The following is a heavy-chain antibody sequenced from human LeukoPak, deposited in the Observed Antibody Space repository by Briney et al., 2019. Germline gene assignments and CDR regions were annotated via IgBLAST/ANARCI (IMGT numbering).Heavy chain of an antibody. D-gene: IGHD1-26*01. CDR3: TTDSIVGATRRDY. CDR2: IKANISGGAI. CDR1: GISLDYAW. Sequence: PGGSLRLSCAASGISLDYAWMTWVRQAPGKGLEAVGRIKANISGGAIDYAAPVKGRFTISRGDSKNTLYLQMNSLKTEDTAVYYCTTDSIVGATRRDYWGQGTLVTVSS. V-gene: IGHV3-15*01. J-gene: IGHJ4*02.